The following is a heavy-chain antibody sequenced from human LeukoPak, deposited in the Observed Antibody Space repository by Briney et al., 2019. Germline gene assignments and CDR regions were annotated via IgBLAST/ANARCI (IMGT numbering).Heavy chain of an antibody. CDR2: ISSSSSYI. V-gene: IGHV3-21*01. CDR3: ARDSGLLWFGELHY. Sequence: GGSLRLSCAAPGFTFSSYSMNWVRQAPGKGLEWVSSISSSSSYIYYADSVKGRFTISRDNAKNSLYLQMNSLRAEDTAVYYCARDSGLLWFGELHYWGQGTLVTVSS. J-gene: IGHJ4*02. CDR1: GFTFSSYS. D-gene: IGHD3-10*01.